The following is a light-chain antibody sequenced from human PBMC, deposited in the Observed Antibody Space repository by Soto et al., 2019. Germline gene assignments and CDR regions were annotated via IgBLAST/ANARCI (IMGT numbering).Light chain of an antibody. CDR1: QDIRNY. CDR2: PAS. J-gene: IGKJ4*01. V-gene: IGKV1-27*01. CDR3: QNYDIDPRT. Sequence: DIQMTQSPSSLSASVGDRVTITCRESQDIRNYLAWYQQRPGKVPKLLIYPASTLQSGVPSRFSGSGSGTDFTLTISSLQPEDVATYYCQNYDIDPRTFGGGTRLEIK.